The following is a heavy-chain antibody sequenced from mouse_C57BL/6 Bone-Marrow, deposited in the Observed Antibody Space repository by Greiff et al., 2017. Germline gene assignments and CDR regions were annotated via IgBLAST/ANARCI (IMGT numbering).Heavy chain of an antibody. CDR1: GFTFSDYS. J-gene: IGHJ1*03. Sequence: EVMLVASEGGLVQPGSSMKLSCTASGFTFSDYSMAWVRQVSEKGLEWVANITYDGRSTYYLDSLKSRFIISRDNAKNILYLQMSSLKSEDTATYYCARDPVTGYWYFDVGDTGTTVTVSS. V-gene: IGHV5-16*01. CDR3: ARDPVTGYWYFDV. D-gene: IGHD4-1*01. CDR2: ITYDGRST.